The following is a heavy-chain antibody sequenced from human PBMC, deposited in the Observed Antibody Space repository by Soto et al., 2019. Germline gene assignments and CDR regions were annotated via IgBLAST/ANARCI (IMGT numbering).Heavy chain of an antibody. Sequence: GGSLSLSCSASGFTFSSYGMHWVRQAPGKGLEGVAVISYDGSNKYYADSVKGRFTISRDNSKNTLYLQMNSLRAEDTAVYYCAREWVGSSGYYSVAEGYYYGMDVWGQGTTVTVSS. CDR1: GFTFSSYG. V-gene: IGHV3-30*03. J-gene: IGHJ6*02. CDR2: ISYDGSNK. CDR3: AREWVGSSGYYSVAEGYYYGMDV. D-gene: IGHD3-22*01.